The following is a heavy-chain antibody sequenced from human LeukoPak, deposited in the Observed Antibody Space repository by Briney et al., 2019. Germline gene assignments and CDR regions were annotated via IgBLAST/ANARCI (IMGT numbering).Heavy chain of an antibody. CDR2: VSYDGSNK. J-gene: IGHJ4*02. V-gene: IGHV3-30-3*01. CDR1: GFTFSSYA. CDR3: AREVAARLYFDY. Sequence: QSGGSLRLSCAASGFTFSSYAMHWVRQAPGKGLEWVAVVSYDGSNKYYADSVKGRFTISRDNSKNTLYLQMNSLRAEDTAVYYCAREVAARLYFDYWGQGTLVTVSS. D-gene: IGHD6-6*01.